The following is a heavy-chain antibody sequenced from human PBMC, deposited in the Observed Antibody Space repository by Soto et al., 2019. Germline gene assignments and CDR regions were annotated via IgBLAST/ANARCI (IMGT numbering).Heavy chain of an antibody. Sequence: QVQLQESGPGLVKPSETLSLTCTVSGGSISSYYWSWIRQPPGKGLEWIGYIYYSGSTNYNPSLKSRVTISVDTSKNQFSLKLSSVTAADTAVYYCARGHIVGDYWGQGTLVTVSS. CDR3: ARGHIVGDY. D-gene: IGHD2-15*01. CDR1: GGSISSYY. CDR2: IYYSGST. J-gene: IGHJ4*02. V-gene: IGHV4-59*01.